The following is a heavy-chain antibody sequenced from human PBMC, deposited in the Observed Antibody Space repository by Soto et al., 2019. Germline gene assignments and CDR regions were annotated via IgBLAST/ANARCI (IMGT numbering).Heavy chain of an antibody. CDR3: ARGRIVDFWSGYYRHTYYFDY. CDR2: INHSGST. Sequence: PSETLSLTCAVYGGSFSGYYWSWIRQPPGKGLEWIGEINHSGSTNYNPSLKSRVTISVDTSKNQFSLKLSSVTAADTAVYYCARGRIVDFWSGYYRHTYYFDYWGQGTLVTVS. J-gene: IGHJ4*02. CDR1: GGSFSGYY. D-gene: IGHD3-3*01. V-gene: IGHV4-34*01.